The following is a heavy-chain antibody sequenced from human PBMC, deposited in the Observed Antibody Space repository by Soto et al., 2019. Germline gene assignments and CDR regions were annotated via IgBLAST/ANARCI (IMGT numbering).Heavy chain of an antibody. CDR2: ISSTSSAK. CDR1: GFTFSDYY. V-gene: IGHV3-11*01. CDR3: GRTSGGDV. Sequence: QVHLVESGGGLVKPGGSLRLSCAASGFTFSDYYMSWMRQAPGKGLEMVSYISSTSSAKYYTDSVKGRFTISRDNTKNSLFLQMNRLRAENTVVYYSGRTSGGDVWGQGTTVTVSS. J-gene: IGHJ6*02.